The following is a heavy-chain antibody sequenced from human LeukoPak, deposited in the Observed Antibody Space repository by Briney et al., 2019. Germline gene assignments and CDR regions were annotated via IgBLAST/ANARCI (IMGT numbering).Heavy chain of an antibody. D-gene: IGHD3-3*01. J-gene: IGHJ5*02. CDR1: GYTFTSYY. V-gene: IGHV1-18*04. Sequence: ASVKVSCKASGYTFTSYYMHWVRQAPGQGLEWMGWISAYNGNTNYAQKLQGRVTMTTDTSTSTAYMELRSLRSDDTAVYYCARGGGYDFWSGYWYNWFDPWGQGTLVTVSS. CDR3: ARGGGYDFWSGYWYNWFDP. CDR2: ISAYNGNT.